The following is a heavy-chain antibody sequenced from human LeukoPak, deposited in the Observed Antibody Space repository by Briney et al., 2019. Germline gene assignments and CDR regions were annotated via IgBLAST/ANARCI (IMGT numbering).Heavy chain of an antibody. CDR2: LGGVSEGI. CDR3: ARRWLGDPYGMDV. J-gene: IGHJ6*02. CDR1: GFIFSNYA. V-gene: IGHV3-23*01. D-gene: IGHD3-10*01. Sequence: PGGSLRLSCAASGFIFSNYAMSWVRQAPGKGLEWVSILGGVSEGIYYADAVKGRFTVSRDNSKDTLYLQINSLRGEDTAVYYCARRWLGDPYGMDVWGQGTTVTVSS.